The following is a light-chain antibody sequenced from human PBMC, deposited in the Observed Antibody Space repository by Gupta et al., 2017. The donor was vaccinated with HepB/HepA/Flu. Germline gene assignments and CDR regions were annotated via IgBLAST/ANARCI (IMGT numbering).Light chain of an antibody. J-gene: IGLJ1*01. Sequence: QSALTQPASVSGSPGQSITISCTGTSSDVGDYNYVSWYQHHPGKAPKLMIYDVSNRPSGGSDRFSGSKSGNTASLTISGLQTEDEADYYCSSYTSSSTLFVFGTGTKVTVL. CDR2: DVS. V-gene: IGLV2-14*03. CDR3: SSYTSSSTLFV. CDR1: SSDVGDYNY.